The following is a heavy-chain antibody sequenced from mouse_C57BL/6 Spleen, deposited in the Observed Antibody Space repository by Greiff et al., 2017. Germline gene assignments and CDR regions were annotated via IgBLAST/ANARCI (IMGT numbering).Heavy chain of an antibody. CDR2: ISDGGSYT. CDR1: GFTFSSYA. J-gene: IGHJ2*01. CDR3: ARDRGYGSPSEY. D-gene: IGHD1-1*01. V-gene: IGHV5-4*01. Sequence: EVQLVESGGGLVKPGGSLKLSCAASGFTFSSYAMSWVRQTPEKRLEWVATISDGGSYTYYPDNVKGRFTISRDNAKNNLYLQMSHLKSEDTAMYYCARDRGYGSPSEYWGQGTTLTVSP.